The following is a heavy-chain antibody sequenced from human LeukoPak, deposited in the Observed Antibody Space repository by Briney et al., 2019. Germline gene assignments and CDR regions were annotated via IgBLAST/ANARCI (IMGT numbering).Heavy chain of an antibody. CDR3: AKGLGRTPYYFDY. CDR2: ILGSGGST. Sequence: GGSLRLSCATSKFNFKTYGMSWVRQAPGKGLEWVSSILGSGGSTQYADSVQGRFTISRDNSKNTLYLQMNSLRAEDTAVYYCAKGLGRTPYYFDYWGQGTLVTVSS. D-gene: IGHD7-27*01. CDR1: KFNFKTYG. J-gene: IGHJ4*02. V-gene: IGHV3-23*01.